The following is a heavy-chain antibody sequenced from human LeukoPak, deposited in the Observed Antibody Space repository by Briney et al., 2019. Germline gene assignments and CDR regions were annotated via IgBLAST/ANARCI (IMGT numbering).Heavy chain of an antibody. D-gene: IGHD1-26*01. CDR1: GGSISSYY. Sequence: SETLSLTCTVSGGSISSYYWSWIRQPPGKGLEWIGYIYYSGGTNYNPSLKSRVTISVDTSKNQFSLKLSSVTAADTAVYYCARDSGSYCIDYWGQGTLVTVSS. J-gene: IGHJ4*02. V-gene: IGHV4-59*01. CDR2: IYYSGGT. CDR3: ARDSGSYCIDY.